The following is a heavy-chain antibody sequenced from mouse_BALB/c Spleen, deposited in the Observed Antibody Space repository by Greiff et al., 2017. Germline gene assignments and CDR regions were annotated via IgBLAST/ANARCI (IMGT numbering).Heavy chain of an antibody. CDR3: ARWGGLHAMDY. V-gene: IGHV1-69*01. CDR1: GYTFTDYW. CDR2: IDTSDSYT. J-gene: IGHJ4*01. D-gene: IGHD3-1*01. Sequence: VQLQQSGAELVMPGASVKMSCKASGYTFTDYWMHWVKQRPGQGLEWIGAIDTSDSYTSYNQKFKGKATLTVDESSSTAYMQLSSLTSEDSAVYYCARWGGLHAMDYWGQGTSVTVSS.